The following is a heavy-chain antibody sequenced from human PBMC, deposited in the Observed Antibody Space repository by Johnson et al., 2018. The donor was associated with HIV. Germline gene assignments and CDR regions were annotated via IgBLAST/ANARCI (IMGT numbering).Heavy chain of an antibody. CDR2: ISSGGVT. Sequence: VQLVESGGGLVQPGGSLRLSCAVSGFSVSYNYMSWVRQAPGKGLEWVSVISSGGVTYYIDSVKGRFTISRDSSKNTLYLQMNSLRAEDTAVYYCVREGSEWLAGENTFDRWCQGTMVTVSS. V-gene: IGHV3-66*01. CDR1: GFSVSYNY. J-gene: IGHJ3*01. D-gene: IGHD6-19*01. CDR3: VREGSEWLAGENTFDR.